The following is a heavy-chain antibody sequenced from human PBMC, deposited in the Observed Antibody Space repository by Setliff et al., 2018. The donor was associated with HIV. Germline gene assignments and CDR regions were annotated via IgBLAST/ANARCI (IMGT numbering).Heavy chain of an antibody. V-gene: IGHV1-69*13. D-gene: IGHD3-3*01. CDR3: ARGIPRGTVFGVVGYFDY. Sequence: SVKVPCKASGGTFSSYITAWVRQAPGQGLEWMGGIHPIFGTTNYARDFMGRVSITADESTNTAYMELSSLRSDDSAIYYCARGIPRGTVFGVVGYFDYWGQGTPVTVSS. J-gene: IGHJ4*02. CDR1: GGTFSSYI. CDR2: IHPIFGTT.